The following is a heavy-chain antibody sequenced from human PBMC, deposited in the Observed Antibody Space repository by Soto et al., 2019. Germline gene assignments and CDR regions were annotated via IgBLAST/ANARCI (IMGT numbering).Heavy chain of an antibody. CDR1: GGSISSGGYY. D-gene: IGHD2-21*02. CDR2: IYYSGST. V-gene: IGHV4-39*01. J-gene: IGHJ5*02. CDR3: ARHPSDFWFDP. Sequence: SETLSLTCTVSGGSISSGGYYWSWIRQHPGKGLEWIGSIYYSGSTYYTPSLKSRVTVSVDTSKNQFSLKLSSVTAADTAVYYCARHPSDFWFDPWGQGTLVTVSS.